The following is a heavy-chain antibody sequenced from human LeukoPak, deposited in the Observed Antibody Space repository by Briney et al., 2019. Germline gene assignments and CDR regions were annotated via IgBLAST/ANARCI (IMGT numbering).Heavy chain of an antibody. V-gene: IGHV4-59*01. CDR3: ASWPNCSGGSCYYYSVWTS. D-gene: IGHD2-15*01. CDR2: IYYSGST. J-gene: IGHJ6*04. CDR1: GGSISSYY. Sequence: SETLSLTCTVSGGSISSYYWSWIRQPPGKGLEWIGYIYYSGSTNYNPSLKSRVTISVDTSKNQFSLKLSSVTAADTAVYYCASWPNCSGGSCYYYSVWTSGAKGPRSPSPQ.